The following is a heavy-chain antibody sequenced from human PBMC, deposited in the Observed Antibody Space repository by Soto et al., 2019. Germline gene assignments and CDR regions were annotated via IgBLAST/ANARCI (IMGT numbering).Heavy chain of an antibody. V-gene: IGHV1-18*04. CDR2: ISAYNGNT. Sequence: GSVKVSCKASGYTFTSYGISWVRQAPGQGLEWMGWISAYNGNTNYAQKLQGRVTMTTDTSTSTAYMELRSLRSDDTAVYYCARGYYASEYYYYGMDVWGQGTTVTVSS. D-gene: IGHD1-26*01. CDR1: GYTFTSYG. J-gene: IGHJ6*02. CDR3: ARGYYASEYYYYGMDV.